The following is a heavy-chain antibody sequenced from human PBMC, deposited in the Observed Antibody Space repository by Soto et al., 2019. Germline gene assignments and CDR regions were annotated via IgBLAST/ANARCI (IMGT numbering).Heavy chain of an antibody. CDR2: INHSGST. Sequence: SETLSLTCAVYGGSFSGYYWSWIRQPPGKGLEWIGEINHSGSTNYNPSLKSRVTISVDTSKNQFSLKLSSVTAADTAVYYCAKGRVRGYYYYGLEALGQGTAVS. CDR3: AKGRVRGYYYYGLEA. D-gene: IGHD3-10*01. V-gene: IGHV4-34*01. CDR1: GGSFSGYY. J-gene: IGHJ6*02.